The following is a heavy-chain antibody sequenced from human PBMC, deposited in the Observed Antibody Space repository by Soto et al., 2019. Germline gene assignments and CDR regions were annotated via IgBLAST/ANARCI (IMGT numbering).Heavy chain of an antibody. J-gene: IGHJ6*02. D-gene: IGHD3-10*01. CDR1: GFTFSNYG. CDR3: ARDDKYSGNGMDV. CDR2: ILNDGSNR. V-gene: IGHV3-33*01. Sequence: QVQLVESGGGVVQPGRSLRLSCAASGFTFSNYGMHWVRQAPGKGLEWVAVILNDGSNRYHADSVNDRFTISRDNSTNMLYLQMNSLRAEDTAVYYCARDDKYSGNGMDVWGQGTTVTV.